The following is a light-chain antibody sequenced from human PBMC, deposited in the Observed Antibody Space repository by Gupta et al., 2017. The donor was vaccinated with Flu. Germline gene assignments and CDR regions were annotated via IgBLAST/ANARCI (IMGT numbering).Light chain of an antibody. CDR2: EVT. V-gene: IGLV2-8*01. CDR1: SSDVGGYNM. Sequence: QSALTQPPSASGSPGQSVTISCPGSSSDVGGYNMVSWYQQHPGKAPKLMIYEVTKRPSGVPERFSGSKSGNTASLTVSGLQAEDEADYYCSSYTGSSNFDVFGTGTKVTVL. J-gene: IGLJ1*01. CDR3: SSYTGSSNFDV.